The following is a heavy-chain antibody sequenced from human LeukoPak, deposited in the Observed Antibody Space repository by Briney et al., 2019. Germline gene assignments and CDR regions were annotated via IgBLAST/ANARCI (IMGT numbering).Heavy chain of an antibody. CDR1: GYSFTSYW. D-gene: IGHD1-26*01. CDR3: ARLVSGVGNWFDP. J-gene: IGHJ5*02. V-gene: IGHV5-51*01. Sequence: HGESLKISCKGSGYSFTSYWIVWVRQMPGKGLEWMGIIYPGDSDTRYSPSCQGQVTLSADKSISTAYLQWSSLKASDTAMYYCARLVSGVGNWFDPWGQGTLVTVSS. CDR2: IYPGDSDT.